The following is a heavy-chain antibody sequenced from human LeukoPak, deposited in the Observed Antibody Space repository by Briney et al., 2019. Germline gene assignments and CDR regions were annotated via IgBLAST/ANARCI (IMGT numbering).Heavy chain of an antibody. D-gene: IGHD4-11*01. V-gene: IGHV3-74*01. J-gene: IGHJ4*02. CDR1: GFSFSDYW. Sequence: GGSLRLSCVVSGFSFSDYWMHWVRKAPGKGLVWVSGIKTDGSDRRYADFAKGRFTISRDNAKNTLYLQMNSLRAEDTAVYYCIRDFLTVTTNDYWGQGTLVTVSS. CDR2: IKTDGSDR. CDR3: IRDFLTVTTNDY.